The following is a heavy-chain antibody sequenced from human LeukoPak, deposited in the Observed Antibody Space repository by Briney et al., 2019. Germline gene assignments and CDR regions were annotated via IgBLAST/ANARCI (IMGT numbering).Heavy chain of an antibody. D-gene: IGHD5-18*01. CDR3: AREWGRYGYFFQAGA. J-gene: IGHJ5*02. V-gene: IGHV1-2*02. CDR1: GYTFTGYY. Sequence: ASVKVSCKASGYTFTGYYMHWVRQAPGQGLEWMGWINPNSGGTNYAQKFQGRVTMTRDTSISPAYMELSSLRSDDTAVYYCAREWGRYGYFFQAGAWGQGTLVTVSS. CDR2: INPNSGGT.